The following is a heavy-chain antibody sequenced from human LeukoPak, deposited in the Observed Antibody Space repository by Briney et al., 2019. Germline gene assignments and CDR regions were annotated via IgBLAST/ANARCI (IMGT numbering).Heavy chain of an antibody. CDR1: GSSFTSYW. CDR3: ASSYYDSSGLLNWFDP. CDR2: IYPGDSDT. J-gene: IGHJ5*02. D-gene: IGHD3-22*01. V-gene: IGHV5-51*01. Sequence: KPGAPLQISCKGSGSSFTSYWIGWVRQLPGKGLEWMGIIYPGDSDTRYSPSFQGQVTISADKSVSTAYLQWSSLKASDTAMYYCASSYYDSSGLLNWFDPWGQGTLVTVSA.